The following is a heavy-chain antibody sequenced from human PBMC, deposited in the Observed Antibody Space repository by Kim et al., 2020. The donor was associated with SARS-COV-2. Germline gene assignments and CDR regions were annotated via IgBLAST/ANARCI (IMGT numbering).Heavy chain of an antibody. D-gene: IGHD5-18*01. CDR1: GGSFSGYY. CDR3: ARGRGYSYGIVDY. J-gene: IGHJ4*02. V-gene: IGHV4-34*01. Sequence: SETLSLTCAVYGGSFSGYYWSWIRQPPGKGLEWIWEINHSGSTNYNPSLKRRVPTSVDTTKNQFSLRLSSVTAADTAVYYCARGRGYSYGIVDYWGQGTLVTVSS. CDR2: INHSGST.